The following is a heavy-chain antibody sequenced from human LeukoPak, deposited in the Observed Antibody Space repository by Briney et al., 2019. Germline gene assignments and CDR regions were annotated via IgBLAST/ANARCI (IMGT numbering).Heavy chain of an antibody. CDR1: GYTFTSYG. CDR2: ISAYNGNT. J-gene: IGHJ4*02. CDR3: ARTDLSGYSSGWWYYFDY. Sequence: GASVKVSCKASGYTFTSYGISWVRQAPGQGLEWMGWISAYNGNTNYAQKLQGRVTMTTDTSTSTAYMELRSLRSDDTAVYYCARTDLSGYSSGWWYYFDYWGQGTLVTVSS. V-gene: IGHV1-18*01. D-gene: IGHD6-19*01.